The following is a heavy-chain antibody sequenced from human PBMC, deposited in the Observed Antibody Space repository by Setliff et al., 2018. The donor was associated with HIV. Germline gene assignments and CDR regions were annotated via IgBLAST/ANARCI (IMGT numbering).Heavy chain of an antibody. J-gene: IGHJ6*02. CDR3: GRDGDGYNYNYYYGMDV. V-gene: IGHV4-30-4*08. CDR2: IYYSGST. CDR1: GGSISSGDYY. D-gene: IGHD5-12*01. Sequence: SETLSLTCTVSGGSISSGDYYWTWVRQPPGKGLEWIGYIYYSGSTYYNPSLKSRVTISVDTSKNQFSMKMSAVTAADTAVYYCGRDGDGYNYNYYYGMDVWGQGTTVTVSS.